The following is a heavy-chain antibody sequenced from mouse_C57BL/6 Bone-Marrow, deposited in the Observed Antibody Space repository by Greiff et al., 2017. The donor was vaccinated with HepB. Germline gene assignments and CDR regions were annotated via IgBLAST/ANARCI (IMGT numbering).Heavy chain of an antibody. CDR3: ASVTTVVATRDY. CDR2: IWGVGST. J-gene: IGHJ2*01. D-gene: IGHD1-1*01. V-gene: IGHV2-6*01. CDR1: GFSLTSYG. Sequence: VHLVESGPGLVAPSQSLSITCTVSGFSLTSYGVDWVRQSPGKGLEWLGVIWGVGSTNYNSALKSRLSISKDNSKSQVFLKMNSLQTDDTAMYYCASVTTVVATRDYWGQGTTLTVSS.